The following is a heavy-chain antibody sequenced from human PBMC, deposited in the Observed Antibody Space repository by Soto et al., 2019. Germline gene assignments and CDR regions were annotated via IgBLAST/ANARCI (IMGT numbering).Heavy chain of an antibody. CDR1: GGTFSSSA. CDR2: IIPTFGTA. V-gene: IGHV1-69*06. CDR3: ARSETAGHRGFDI. D-gene: IGHD6-19*01. Sequence: QVQLVQSGAEMREPGSSVKVSCKASGGTFSSSAINWLRQAPGQGPEWMGGIIPTFGTAKYIEKCRGRVTITADTSTSTAYMEVSSLTSEDAAMYFCARSETAGHRGFDIWGQGTMVTVSS. J-gene: IGHJ3*02.